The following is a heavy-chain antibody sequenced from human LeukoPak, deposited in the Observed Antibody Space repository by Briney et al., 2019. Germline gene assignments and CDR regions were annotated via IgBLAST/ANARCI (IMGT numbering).Heavy chain of an antibody. J-gene: IGHJ6*03. CDR1: GYIFTSYG. D-gene: IGHD4-17*01. CDR3: ARATLRYYYYMDV. CDR2: IIPIFGTA. V-gene: IGHV1-69*06. Sequence: GASVKVSCKTSGYIFTSYGISWVRQAPGQGLEWMGGIIPIFGTANYAQKFQGRVTITADKSTSTAYMELSSLRSEDTAVYYCARATLRYYYYMDVWGKGTTVTVSS.